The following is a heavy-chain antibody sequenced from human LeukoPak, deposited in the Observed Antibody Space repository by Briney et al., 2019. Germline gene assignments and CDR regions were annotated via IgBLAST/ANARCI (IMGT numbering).Heavy chain of an antibody. CDR1: GFTFSSYG. V-gene: IGHV3-30*03. J-gene: IGHJ4*02. CDR3: ATDGGPAYSSSWYLY. Sequence: PGGSLRLSCAASGFTFSSYGMHWVRQAPGKGLEWVAVISYDGSNKYYADSVKGRFTISRDNSKNTLYLQMNSLRAEDTAVYYCATDGGPAYSSSWYLYWGQGSLVTVSS. CDR2: ISYDGSNK. D-gene: IGHD6-13*01.